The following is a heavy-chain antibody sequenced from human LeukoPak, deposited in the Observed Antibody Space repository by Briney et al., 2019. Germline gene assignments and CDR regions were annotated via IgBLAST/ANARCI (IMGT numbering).Heavy chain of an antibody. CDR3: AKGRYRLIDY. V-gene: IGHV3-43*02. CDR1: GFTFDDYA. CDR2: ISGDGGST. D-gene: IGHD5-18*01. J-gene: IGHJ4*02. Sequence: PGGSLRLSCAASGFTFDDYAMHWVRQAPGQGLEWVSLISGDGGSTYYADSVKGRSTISRDNSKNSLYLQMNSLRTEDTALYYCAKGRYRLIDYWGQGTLVTVSS.